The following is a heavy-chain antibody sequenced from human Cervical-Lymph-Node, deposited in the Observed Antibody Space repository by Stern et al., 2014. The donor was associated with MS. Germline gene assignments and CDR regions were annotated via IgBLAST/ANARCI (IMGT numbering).Heavy chain of an antibody. CDR3: ARGGRGVGLEY. CDR1: GFTFSTYA. J-gene: IGHJ4*02. D-gene: IGHD3-10*01. Sequence: VQLVESGGGVVQPGRSLSLSCAASGFTFSTYAMHWVRQAPGKGLEWLAFVSDDGNQRTSTDSMKARFTISRDNSKNTRYLHMNSLRDEDTAVYFCARGGRGVGLEYWGQGALVTVSS. V-gene: IGHV3-30-3*01. CDR2: VSDDGNQR.